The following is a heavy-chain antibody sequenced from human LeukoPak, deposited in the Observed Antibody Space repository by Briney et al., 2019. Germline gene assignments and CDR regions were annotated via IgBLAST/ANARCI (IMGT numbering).Heavy chain of an antibody. Sequence: PGGSLRPSCAASGFTVSNNYMTWVRQAPGKGLEWVSVIYSGGSTYYADSVKGRITISKDNFKNTLYVQINSLSAEDTAVYYCARCAPGLSCFDYWGQGTLVTVSS. CDR2: IYSGGST. CDR3: ARCAPGLSCFDY. CDR1: GFTVSNNY. D-gene: IGHD1-14*01. V-gene: IGHV3-53*01. J-gene: IGHJ4*02.